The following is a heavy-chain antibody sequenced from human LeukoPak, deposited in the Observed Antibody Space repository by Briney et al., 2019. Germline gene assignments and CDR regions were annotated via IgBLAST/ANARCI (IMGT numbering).Heavy chain of an antibody. Sequence: PSGKVSCKASSYTLTNYGISWVRQAPGQGLEWMGWISAYNGNTNYAQNLQGRVTMTTDTSTNTAYMELRSLRSDDTAVYYCARDQDPVAFDIWGQGTMVTVSS. V-gene: IGHV1-18*01. CDR3: ARDQDPVAFDI. J-gene: IGHJ3*02. CDR2: ISAYNGNT. CDR1: SYTLTNYG.